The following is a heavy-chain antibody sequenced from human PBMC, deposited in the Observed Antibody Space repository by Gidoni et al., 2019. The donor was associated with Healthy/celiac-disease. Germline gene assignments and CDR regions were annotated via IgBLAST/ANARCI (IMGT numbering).Heavy chain of an antibody. D-gene: IGHD3-10*01. V-gene: IGHV6-1*01. CDR2: NDDRAQWYN. J-gene: IGHJ4*02. CDR1: GDSVSSHSAA. CDR3: AREENYYGSGSYPTGFDY. Sequence: QVHLQQSGPGLVKHSQTRSLTCAISGDSVSSHSAAWNWIRQSPSRGLEWLGRNDDRAQWYNDYAVSVKSRITINPDTSKNQFSLQLNSVTPEDTAVYYCAREENYYGSGSYPTGFDYWGQGTLVTVSS.